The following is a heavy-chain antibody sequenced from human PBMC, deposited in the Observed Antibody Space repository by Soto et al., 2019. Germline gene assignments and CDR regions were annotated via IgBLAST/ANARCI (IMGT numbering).Heavy chain of an antibody. D-gene: IGHD6-6*01. CDR1: GGSISSSSYY. CDR3: IAARPWKISSDY. CDR2: IYYSGST. J-gene: IGHJ4*02. Sequence: SETLSLTCTVSGGSISSSSYYWGWIRQPPGKGLEWIGSIYYSGSTYYNPSLKSRVTISVDTSKNQFSLKLSSVTAADTAVYYPIAARPWKISSDYWGQGTLVTVSS. V-gene: IGHV4-39*01.